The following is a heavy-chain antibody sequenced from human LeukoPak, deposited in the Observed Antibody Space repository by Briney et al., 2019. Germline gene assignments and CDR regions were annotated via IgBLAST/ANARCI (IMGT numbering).Heavy chain of an antibody. CDR3: ARGSGTAAHLYYFDY. D-gene: IGHD1/OR15-1a*01. CDR2: VSYSGGT. CDR1: GDSVSGHY. J-gene: IGHJ4*02. Sequence: SETLSLTCTVSGDSVSGHYWSWIRQTPGKGLEWIGYVSYSGGTIYNPSLKSRVTMSVNTSKNQFSLKLSSVTAAHTAVYYCARGSGTAAHLYYFDYWGQGTLVTVSS. V-gene: IGHV4-59*02.